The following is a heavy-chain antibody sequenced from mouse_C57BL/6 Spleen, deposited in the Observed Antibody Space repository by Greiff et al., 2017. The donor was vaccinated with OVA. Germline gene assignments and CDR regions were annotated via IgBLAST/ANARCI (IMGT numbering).Heavy chain of an antibody. CDR2: ISSGSSTI. D-gene: IGHD1-1*01. V-gene: IGHV5-17*01. CDR1: GFTFSDYG. J-gene: IGHJ1*03. Sequence: EVKLMESGGGLVKPGGSLKLSCAASGFTFSDYGMHWVRQAPEKGLEWVAYISSGSSTIYYADTVKGRFTISRDNAKNTLFLQMTSLRSEDTAMYYCARHNYYGSSYWYFDVWGTGTTVTVSS. CDR3: ARHNYYGSSYWYFDV.